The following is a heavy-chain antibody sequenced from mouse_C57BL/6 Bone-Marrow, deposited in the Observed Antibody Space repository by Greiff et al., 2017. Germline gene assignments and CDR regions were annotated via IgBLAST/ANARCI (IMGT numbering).Heavy chain of an antibody. CDR1: GYTFTSYW. CDR3: ARSQLGHYLDY. Sequence: VQLQQPGAELVMPGASVKLSCKASGYTFTSYWMHWVKQRPGQGLEWIGEIDPSDSYTNYNQKFKGKSTLTVDKSSSTAYMQLSSLTSEDSAVYYCARSQLGHYLDYWGQGTTLTVSS. CDR2: IDPSDSYT. V-gene: IGHV1-69*01. J-gene: IGHJ2*01. D-gene: IGHD4-1*02.